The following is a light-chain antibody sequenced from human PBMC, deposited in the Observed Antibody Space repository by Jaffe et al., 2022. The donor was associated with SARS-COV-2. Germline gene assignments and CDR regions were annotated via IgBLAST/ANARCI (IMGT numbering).Light chain of an antibody. Sequence: QSVLTQPPSASGTPGQRVTISCSGSSSNIGSHTVNWYQQLPGTAPKLLNYSNNERPSGVPDRFSGSKSGTSASLAISGLQSEDEADYYCAAWDDSLNGVVFGGGTKLTVL. V-gene: IGLV1-44*01. CDR1: SSNIGSHT. CDR2: SNN. CDR3: AAWDDSLNGVV. J-gene: IGLJ2*01.